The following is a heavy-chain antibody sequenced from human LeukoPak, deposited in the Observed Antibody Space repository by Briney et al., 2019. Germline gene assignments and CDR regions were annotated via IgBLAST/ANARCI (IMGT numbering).Heavy chain of an antibody. CDR1: GFTFSNYR. CDR2: ISSSSSYI. Sequence: PGGSLRLSCAASGFTFSNYRMNWVRQAPGKGLEWVSSISSSSSYIYYVDSVKGRFTISRDNAKNSLYLQMNSLRAEDTAVYYCARDPALSSGLSNRLYWFDPWGQGTLVTVSS. CDR3: ARDPALSSGLSNRLYWFDP. J-gene: IGHJ5*02. V-gene: IGHV3-21*06. D-gene: IGHD6-19*01.